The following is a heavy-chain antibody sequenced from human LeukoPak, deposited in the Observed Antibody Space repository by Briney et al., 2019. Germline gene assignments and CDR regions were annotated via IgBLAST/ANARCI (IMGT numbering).Heavy chain of an antibody. Sequence: GGSLRLSCAASGFTFSSYAMSWVRQAPGKGLEWVSAISGSGGSTYYADSVKGRFTISRDNSKNTLYLQMNSLRAEDTAVYYCAKDGYCSSTSCTPVGFYYGMDVWGQGTTVTVSS. J-gene: IGHJ6*02. D-gene: IGHD2-2*03. V-gene: IGHV3-23*01. CDR2: ISGSGGST. CDR1: GFTFSSYA. CDR3: AKDGYCSSTSCTPVGFYYGMDV.